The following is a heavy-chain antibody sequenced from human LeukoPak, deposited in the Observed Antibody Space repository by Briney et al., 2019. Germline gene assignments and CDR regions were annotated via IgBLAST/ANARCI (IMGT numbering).Heavy chain of an antibody. V-gene: IGHV4-34*01. CDR2: INHSGST. CDR1: GGSFSGYY. Sequence: PSETLSLTCAVYGGSFSGYYWSWIRQPPGKGLEWIGEINHSGSTNYNPSLKSRVTISVDTSKNQFSLKLSSVTAADTAVYYCARDSGGDYYDSSGFGYWGQGTLVTVSS. D-gene: IGHD3-22*01. J-gene: IGHJ4*02. CDR3: ARDSGGDYYDSSGFGY.